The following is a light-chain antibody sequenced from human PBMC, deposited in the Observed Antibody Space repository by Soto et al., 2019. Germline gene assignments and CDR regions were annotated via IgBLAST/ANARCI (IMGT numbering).Light chain of an antibody. V-gene: IGKV1-39*01. CDR1: QSISTS. J-gene: IGKJ2*01. Sequence: DIQMTQSPSSLSASVGDRVTITCRASQSISTSLNWYQQKPGKAPDLLIYAASNLQSGVPSRFSGSGSGTEFTLTISILQPDDFATYYCQQSYSSPHMYTFGQGTKLELK. CDR2: AAS. CDR3: QQSYSSPHMYT.